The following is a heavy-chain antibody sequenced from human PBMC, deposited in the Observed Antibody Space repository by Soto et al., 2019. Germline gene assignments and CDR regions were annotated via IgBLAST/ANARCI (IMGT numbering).Heavy chain of an antibody. CDR2: IYPGDSDT. D-gene: IGHD6-6*01. V-gene: IGHV5-51*01. Sequence: PGESLKISCKGSGYSFTSHWIGWVRQVPGKGLEWMGIIYPGDSDTRYSPSFQGQVTISADKSISTAYLQWSSLKASDTAMYYCARRLDYYYYGMDVWGQGTTVTVSS. CDR3: ARRLDYYYYGMDV. J-gene: IGHJ6*02. CDR1: GYSFTSHW.